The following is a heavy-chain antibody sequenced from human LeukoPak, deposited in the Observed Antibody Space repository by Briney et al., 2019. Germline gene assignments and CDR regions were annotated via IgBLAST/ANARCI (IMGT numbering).Heavy chain of an antibody. CDR3: ARGLIPAAMTHYYYGMDV. D-gene: IGHD2-2*01. CDR2: MNPNSGNT. J-gene: IGHJ6*02. V-gene: IGHV1-8*01. Sequence: ASVKVSCKASGYTFTSYDINWVRQATGQGLEWMGWMNPNSGNTGYAQKFQGRVTMTRNTSISTAYMELSSLRSEDTAVYYCARGLIPAAMTHYYYGMDVWGQGTKVTVSS. CDR1: GYTFTSYD.